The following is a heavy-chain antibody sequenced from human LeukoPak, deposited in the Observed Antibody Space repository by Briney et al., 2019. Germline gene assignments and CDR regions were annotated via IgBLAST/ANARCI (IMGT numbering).Heavy chain of an antibody. CDR1: GGSFSGYY. V-gene: IGHV4-34*01. D-gene: IGHD2-15*01. CDR2: INHSGGT. J-gene: IGHJ4*02. Sequence: PSEALSLTCAVYGGSFSGYYWSWIRQPPGKGLEWIGEINHSGGTNYNPSLKSRVTISVDTSKNQFSLKLSSVTAADTAVYYCAGPYCSGGSCYEGYYFDYGGKGTLVTVSS. CDR3: AGPYCSGGSCYEGYYFDY.